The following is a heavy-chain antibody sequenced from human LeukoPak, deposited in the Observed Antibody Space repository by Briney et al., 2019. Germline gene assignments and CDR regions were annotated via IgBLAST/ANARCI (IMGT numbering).Heavy chain of an antibody. J-gene: IGHJ4*02. CDR1: GGTFSSYA. V-gene: IGHV1-69*06. CDR3: ARRAGGYSYGYTPFDY. Sequence: PVKVSCKASGGTFSSYAISWVRQAPGQGLEWMGGIIPIFGTANYAQKFQGRVTITADKSTSTAYMELSSLRSEDTAVYYCARRAGGYSYGYTPFDYWGQGTLVTVSS. D-gene: IGHD5-18*01. CDR2: IIPIFGTA.